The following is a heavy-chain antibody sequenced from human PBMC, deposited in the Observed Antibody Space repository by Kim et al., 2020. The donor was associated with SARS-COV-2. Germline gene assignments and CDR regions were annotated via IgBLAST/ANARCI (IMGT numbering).Heavy chain of an antibody. D-gene: IGHD6-19*01. V-gene: IGHV1-69*01. CDR3: ARDWGSGWYHYVDY. Sequence: AQKCQGRVTITADESTGTAYMELSSLRAEDTAVYYCARDWGSGWYHYVDYWGQGTLVTVSS. J-gene: IGHJ4*02.